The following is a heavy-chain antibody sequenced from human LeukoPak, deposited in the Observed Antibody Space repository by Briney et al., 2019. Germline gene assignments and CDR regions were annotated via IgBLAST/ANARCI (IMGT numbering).Heavy chain of an antibody. V-gene: IGHV3-23*01. CDR1: EFDFSTHA. J-gene: IGHJ4*02. Sequence: GGSLRLSCAASEFDFSTHAMTWVRQAPGKGLEWVSAISISGTKTYYADSVKGRFTISRDNSKNTLYLQMNSLRAEDTAVYYCAGDRATSYFDYWGQGALVTISS. CDR2: ISISGTKT. D-gene: IGHD1-26*01. CDR3: AGDRATSYFDY.